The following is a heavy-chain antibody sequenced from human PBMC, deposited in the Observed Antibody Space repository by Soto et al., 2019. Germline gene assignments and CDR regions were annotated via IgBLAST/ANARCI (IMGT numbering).Heavy chain of an antibody. CDR1: GYSISSCYY. CDR3: ARDVTFTTLSSRNYVVVPAASFDY. Sequence: PAETLSLTYPVSGYSISSCYYWGWIRQPLVKGLAWYGSVYHSGSTYYNPSLKSRVTISVDTSKKPFSLKLSSVTAADTAVYYWARDVTFTTLSSRNYVVVPAASFDYWGQGTLVTFSS. CDR2: VYHSGST. D-gene: IGHD2-2*01. V-gene: IGHV4-38-2*02. J-gene: IGHJ4*02.